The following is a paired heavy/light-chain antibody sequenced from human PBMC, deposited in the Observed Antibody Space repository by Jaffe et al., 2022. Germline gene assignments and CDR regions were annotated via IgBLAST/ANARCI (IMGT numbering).Light chain of an antibody. CDR2: GAS. CDR1: QSVSSN. V-gene: IGKV3-15*01. CDR3: QQYNNWLTYT. J-gene: IGKJ2*01. Sequence: EIVMTQSPGTLSVSPGERATLSCRASQSVSSNLAWYQQKPGQAPRLLIYGASTRATGIPARFSGSGSGTEFTLTISSLQSEDFAVYYCQQYNNWLTYTFGQGTKLEMK.
Heavy chain of an antibody. J-gene: IGHJ5*02. CDR1: GGSFNGYY. Sequence: QVQLQQWGAGLLKPSETLSLTCAVYGGSFNGYYWTWIRQPPQKGLEWIGEINHSGGTNYNPSLKSRVTISLDTSNNRFSLRLSSVTAADTAVYYCARAPYYYDSSGYYQTWGQGTLVTVSS. V-gene: IGHV4-34*01. CDR2: INHSGGT. CDR3: ARAPYYYDSSGYYQT. D-gene: IGHD3-22*01.